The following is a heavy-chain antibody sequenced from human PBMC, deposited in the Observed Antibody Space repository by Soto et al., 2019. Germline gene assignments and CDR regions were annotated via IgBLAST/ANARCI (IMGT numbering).Heavy chain of an antibody. D-gene: IGHD1-26*01. Sequence: QLQLQESGPGLVKPSETLSLTCTVSGGSISSSSYYWGWIRQPPGTGLEWIGSIYYSGSTYYNPSLKSRVTISVDTSKNQFSPKLSSVTAADTAVYYCARHESGSYHSPEYFQHWGQGTLVTVSS. CDR1: GGSISSSSYY. J-gene: IGHJ1*01. CDR2: IYYSGST. V-gene: IGHV4-39*01. CDR3: ARHESGSYHSPEYFQH.